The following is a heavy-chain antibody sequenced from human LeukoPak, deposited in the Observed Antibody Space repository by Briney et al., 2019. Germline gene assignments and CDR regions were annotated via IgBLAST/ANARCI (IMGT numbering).Heavy chain of an antibody. CDR3: ITPLPYSAQ. V-gene: IGHV3-15*01. J-gene: IGHJ4*02. CDR1: GFTFSSYW. D-gene: IGHD2-21*01. CDR2: IKPKTDGETT. Sequence: GGSLRLSCAASGFTFSSYWMSWVRQAPGKGLEWVGRIKPKTDGETTEYAAPVKDRFSISRDDSKSMMYLQMNSLKTEDTAVYYCITPLPYSAQGGQGTLVTVSS.